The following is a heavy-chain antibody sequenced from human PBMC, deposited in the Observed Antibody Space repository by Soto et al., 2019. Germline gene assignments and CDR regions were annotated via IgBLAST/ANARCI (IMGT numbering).Heavy chain of an antibody. CDR3: ARGYSGYDFRDYYYYGMDV. CDR2: IYYSGST. V-gene: IGHV4-30-4*01. CDR1: GGSISSGDYY. J-gene: IGHJ6*02. D-gene: IGHD5-12*01. Sequence: SETLSLTCTVSGGSISSGDYYWSWIRQPPGKGLEWIGYIYYSGSTYYNPSLKSRVTISVDTSKNQFSLKLSSVTAADTAAYYCARGYSGYDFRDYYYYGMDVWGQGTTVTVSS.